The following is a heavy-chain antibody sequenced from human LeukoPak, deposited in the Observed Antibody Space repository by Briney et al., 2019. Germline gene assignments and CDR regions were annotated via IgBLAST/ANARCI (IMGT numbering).Heavy chain of an antibody. Sequence: GGSLRLSCAASGFTFSSYGMSWVRQAPGKGLEWVSTISGSGAYTYYADSVKGRFTISRDNSKNTLYLQMNSLRAEDTAVYYCVRGVPKTSYYYYYMDVWGKGTTVTVSS. CDR3: VRGVPKTSYYYYYMDV. D-gene: IGHD4-11*01. CDR1: GFTFSSYG. J-gene: IGHJ6*03. V-gene: IGHV3-23*01. CDR2: ISGSGAYT.